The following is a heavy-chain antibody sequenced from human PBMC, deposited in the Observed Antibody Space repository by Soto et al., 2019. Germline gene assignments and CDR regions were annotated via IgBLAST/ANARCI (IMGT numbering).Heavy chain of an antibody. CDR3: ARASYSSGWYGGYYFDY. CDR1: GDSVSSNSAA. CDR2: THYRSKWYN. Sequence: PSQTLSLTCAISGDSVSSNSAAWNWIRQSPSRGLEWLGRTHYRSKWYNDYAVSVKSRITINPDTSKNQFSLQLNSVTPEDTAVYYCARASYSSGWYGGYYFDYWGQGTLVTVSS. J-gene: IGHJ4*02. D-gene: IGHD6-19*01. V-gene: IGHV6-1*01.